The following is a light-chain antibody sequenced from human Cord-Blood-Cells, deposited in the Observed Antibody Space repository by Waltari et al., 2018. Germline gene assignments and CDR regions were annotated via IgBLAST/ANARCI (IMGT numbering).Light chain of an antibody. CDR3: SSYTSSSTLYV. CDR2: DVS. V-gene: IGLV2-14*03. J-gene: IGLJ1*01. CDR1: SSDVGGYNY. Sequence: QSALTQPASVSGSPGPLITISCTGTSSDVGGYNYVPSYQQHPVKAPKLMIYDVSNRPSGVSNRFAGSKSGNTASLTISGLQAEDEADYYCSSYTSSSTLYVFGTGTKVTVL.